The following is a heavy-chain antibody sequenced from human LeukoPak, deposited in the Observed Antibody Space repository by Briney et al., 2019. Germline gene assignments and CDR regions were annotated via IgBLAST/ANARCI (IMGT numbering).Heavy chain of an antibody. D-gene: IGHD6-13*01. CDR3: ARDPSGYSSSWYVAIY. CDR1: GFPLRSYA. V-gene: IGHV3-23*01. J-gene: IGHJ4*02. Sequence: GGSLRLSCAASGFPLRSYAMSWVRQAPGKGLEWVSLISGSDGSTYYADSVKGRFTISRDKSKNTLYLQMNSLRAEDTAVYYCARDPSGYSSSWYVAIYWGQGPLVTVSS. CDR2: ISGSDGST.